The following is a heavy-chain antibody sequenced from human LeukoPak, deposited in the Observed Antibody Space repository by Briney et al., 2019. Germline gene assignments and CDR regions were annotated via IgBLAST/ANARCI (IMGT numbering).Heavy chain of an antibody. CDR2: INSDGSWT. CDR3: VSFYETY. J-gene: IGHJ4*02. CDR1: GNYW. Sequence: PGGSLRLSCAASGNYWMHWVRQAPGKGLVWASHINSDGSWTSYADSVKGRFTISKDNAKNTAYLQMNNLRAEDTAVYYCVSFYETYWGRGTLVTVSS. D-gene: IGHD2-2*01. V-gene: IGHV3-74*01.